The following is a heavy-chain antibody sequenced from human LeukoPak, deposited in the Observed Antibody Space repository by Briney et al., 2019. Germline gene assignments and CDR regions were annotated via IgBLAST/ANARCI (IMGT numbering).Heavy chain of an antibody. CDR2: ISSSSSYI. J-gene: IGHJ4*02. V-gene: IGHV3-21*01. Sequence: SSISSSSSYIYYADSVKGRLTISRDNAKNSLYLQMNSLRAEDTAVYYCARVYDFWSGYLDYWGQGTLVTVSS. CDR3: ARVYDFWSGYLDY. D-gene: IGHD3-3*01.